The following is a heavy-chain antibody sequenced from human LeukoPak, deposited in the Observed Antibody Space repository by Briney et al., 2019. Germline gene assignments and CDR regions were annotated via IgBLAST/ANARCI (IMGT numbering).Heavy chain of an antibody. J-gene: IGHJ4*02. D-gene: IGHD5-18*01. V-gene: IGHV1-69*04. CDR3: ASSRGYSYGYYFDY. Sequence: SVKVSCKASGGTFSSYAISWVRQAPGQGLEWMGRIIPILGIANYAQKFQGRVTITADKSTSTAYMELSSLRSEDTAVYYCASSRGYSYGYYFDYWGQGTLVTVSS. CDR2: IIPILGIA. CDR1: GGTFSSYA.